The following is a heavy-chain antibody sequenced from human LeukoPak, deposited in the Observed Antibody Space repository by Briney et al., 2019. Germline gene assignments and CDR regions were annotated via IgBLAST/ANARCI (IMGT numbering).Heavy chain of an antibody. D-gene: IGHD6-19*01. CDR3: ARDPGSGFDY. CDR1: GYTFTSYG. J-gene: IGHJ4*02. V-gene: IGHV3-33*01. Sequence: SCKASGYTFTSYGMHWVRQAPGKGLEWVAVIWYDGSNKYYADSVKGRFTISRDNSKNTLYLQMNSLRAEDTAVYYCARDPGSGFDYWGQGTLVTVSS. CDR2: IWYDGSNK.